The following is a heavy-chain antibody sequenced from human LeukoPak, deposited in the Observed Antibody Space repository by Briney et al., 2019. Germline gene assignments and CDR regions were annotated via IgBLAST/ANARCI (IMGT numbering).Heavy chain of an antibody. J-gene: IGHJ6*03. V-gene: IGHV1-69*13. CDR2: IIPIFGTA. Sequence: ASVKVSCKAAGGTVSSYAISGVRQAAGQGLEWRGWIIPIFGTANYAQKFQGRVTITAAESTSTAYMELSSLRSEDTAVYYCARVPRHANNWNDHYYYYYSMAVWGKGTTVTIYS. CDR3: ARVPRHANNWNDHYYYYYSMAV. D-gene: IGHD1-20*01. CDR1: GGTVSSYA.